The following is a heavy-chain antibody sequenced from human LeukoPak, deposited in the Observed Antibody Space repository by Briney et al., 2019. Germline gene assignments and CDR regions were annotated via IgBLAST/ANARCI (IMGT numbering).Heavy chain of an antibody. V-gene: IGHV4-39*07. D-gene: IGHD2-2*01. CDR2: IYYSGST. J-gene: IGHJ5*02. Sequence: SETLSLTLTVSGGPISSSSYYWGWIRQPPGKGLEWIWSIYYSGSTYHNPSLKSRVTISVDTSENQFSLKLRSVTAADTAVYYCARDNPVVPAAAESNWFDPWGQGTLVTVSS. CDR1: GGPISSSSYY. CDR3: ARDNPVVPAAAESNWFDP.